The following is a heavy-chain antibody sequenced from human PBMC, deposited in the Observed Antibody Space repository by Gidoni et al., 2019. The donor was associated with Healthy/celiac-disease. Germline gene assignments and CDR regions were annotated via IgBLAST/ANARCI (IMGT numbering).Heavy chain of an antibody. CDR1: GLYFGAYA. Sequence: EVPLVESGGCLVQSGRSPRLTCTTSGLYFGAYALSWFRQAPGKGLEWVGFSRSKAYGGTTEYAASVKGRFTISRDDSKSIAYLQMNSLKTEDTAVYYCTRDRSDFWSGYSLYFDYWGQGTLVTVSS. CDR3: TRDRSDFWSGYSLYFDY. CDR2: SRSKAYGGTT. D-gene: IGHD3-3*01. J-gene: IGHJ4*02. V-gene: IGHV3-49*03.